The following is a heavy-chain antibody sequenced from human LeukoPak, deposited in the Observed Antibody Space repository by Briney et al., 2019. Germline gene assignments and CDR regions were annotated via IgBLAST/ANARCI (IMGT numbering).Heavy chain of an antibody. V-gene: IGHV3-9*01. J-gene: IGHJ3*02. CDR2: VSWNSDNI. CDR3: ARDTIRQRLVPDAFDI. D-gene: IGHD6-13*01. CDR1: GFTFDDYA. Sequence: GRSLRLSCAASGFTFDDYAMHWVRQAPGKGLEWVSGVSWNSDNIDYADSVEGRFTISRDNAKNSLYLQLNSLRAEDTALYHCARDTIRQRLVPDAFDIWGQGTMVTVSS.